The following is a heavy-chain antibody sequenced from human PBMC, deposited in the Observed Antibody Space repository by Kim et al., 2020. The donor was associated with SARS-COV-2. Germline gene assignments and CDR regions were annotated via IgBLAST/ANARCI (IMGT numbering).Heavy chain of an antibody. CDR2: ISSSSSTI. CDR1: GFTFSSYS. V-gene: IGHV3-48*02. D-gene: IGHD6-19*01. J-gene: IGHJ3*02. CDR3: ARDSRAPIAVAGMGAFDI. Sequence: GGSLRLSCAASGFTFSSYSMNWVRQAPGKGLEWVSYISSSSSTIYYADSVKGRFTISRDNAKNSLYLQMNSLRDEDTAVYYCARDSRAPIAVAGMGAFDIWGQGTMVTVSS.